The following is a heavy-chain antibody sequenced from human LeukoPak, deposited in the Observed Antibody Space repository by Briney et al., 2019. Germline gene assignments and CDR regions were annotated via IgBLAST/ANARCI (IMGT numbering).Heavy chain of an antibody. CDR1: GGSISGGY. J-gene: IGHJ4*02. D-gene: IGHD4-11*01. Sequence: SETLSLTCTVSGGSISGGYWSWIRQPPGRGLEWIGYVYTSGSTNYNPSLKSRVTISVDTSKSQFALKLSSVTATDTAVYYCAKSYFDYSTYYSYYFNLWGQGALVTVSS. CDR3: AKSYFDYSTYYSYYFNL. V-gene: IGHV4-4*09. CDR2: VYTSGST.